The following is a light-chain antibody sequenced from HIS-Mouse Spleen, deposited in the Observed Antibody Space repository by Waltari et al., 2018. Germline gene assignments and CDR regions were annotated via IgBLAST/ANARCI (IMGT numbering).Light chain of an antibody. CDR1: IGINVGTYR. V-gene: IGLV5-45*03. J-gene: IGLJ2*01. Sequence: QAVLTQPSSLSASPGASASLTCPLRIGINVGTYRIYCYQPQPGSPPQYLLRYKPDSDQQQGSGVPSRFSGSKDASANAGILLISGLQSEDEADYYCMIWHSSACVFGGGTKLTVL. CDR2: YKPDSDQ. CDR3: MIWHSSACV.